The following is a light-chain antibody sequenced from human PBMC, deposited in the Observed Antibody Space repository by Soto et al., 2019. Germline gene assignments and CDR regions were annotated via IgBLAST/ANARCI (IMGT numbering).Light chain of an antibody. V-gene: IGKV1-17*03. CDR1: HDISNY. Sequence: DIQMTQSPSAMSASVGDRVTITCRASHDISNYLAWFQQKPGKVPKRLIYAASSLQNGVPFRFSGSGSGTEFALTISSLQPEDFGIYYCLQHNTYPWTFGQGNKVEIK. J-gene: IGKJ1*01. CDR3: LQHNTYPWT. CDR2: AAS.